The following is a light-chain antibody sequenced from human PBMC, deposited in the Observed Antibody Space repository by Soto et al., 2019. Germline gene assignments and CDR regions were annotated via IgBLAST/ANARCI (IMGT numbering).Light chain of an antibody. V-gene: IGLV2-11*01. J-gene: IGLJ2*01. CDR3: SSYAGNNILI. Sequence: QSALTQPRSVSGSPGQSVTISCTGTSSDVGGYNYVSWYQHHPGRALKLIISDVSKRPSGVPDRFSGSKSGNTASLTISGLQAEDEADYYCSSYAGNNILIFGGGTKLTVL. CDR1: SSDVGGYNY. CDR2: DVS.